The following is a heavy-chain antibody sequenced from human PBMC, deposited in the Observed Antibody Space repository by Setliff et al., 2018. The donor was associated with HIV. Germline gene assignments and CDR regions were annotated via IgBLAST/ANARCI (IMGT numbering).Heavy chain of an antibody. CDR1: GDSISSSRSF. J-gene: IGHJ4*02. Sequence: PSETLSLTCTVSGDSISSSRSFWGWIRQSPGKGLEWIGSIYFSGSVFYNPSLNSRVIISIDTSRNQFSLKLSSVTGADTAVYYCARVSSVIELPGGDYFDSWGQGLLVTVSS. V-gene: IGHV4-39*07. CDR2: IYFSGSV. CDR3: ARVSSVIELPGGDYFDS. D-gene: IGHD1-7*01.